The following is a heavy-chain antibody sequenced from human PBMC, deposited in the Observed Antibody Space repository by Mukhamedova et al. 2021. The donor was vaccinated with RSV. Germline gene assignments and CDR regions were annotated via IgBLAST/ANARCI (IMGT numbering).Heavy chain of an antibody. Sequence: APGQGLEWMGIINPSGGSTNYAQKFQGRVTMTRDTSTSTLYMEVGSLRSEDTAVYYCVRGGISHGVDYWGQGTLVTVSS. V-gene: IGHV1-46*01. CDR2: INPSGGST. CDR3: VRGGISHGVDY. J-gene: IGHJ4*02. D-gene: IGHD3-16*01.